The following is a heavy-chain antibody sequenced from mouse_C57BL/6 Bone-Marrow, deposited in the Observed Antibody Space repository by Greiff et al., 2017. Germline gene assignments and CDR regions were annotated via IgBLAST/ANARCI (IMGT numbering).Heavy chain of an antibody. D-gene: IGHD1-1*01. J-gene: IGHJ4*01. CDR2: IDPSDSYT. Sequence: QVQLQQPGAELVMPGASVKLSCKASGYTFTSYWMHWVKQRPGQGLEWIGEIDPSDSYTNYNQKFKGKSKLTVDKSSSTAYMQLSSLTSEDSAVYDCARYARPITTVDYAMDYWGQGTSVTVSS. CDR1: GYTFTSYW. V-gene: IGHV1-69*01. CDR3: ARYARPITTVDYAMDY.